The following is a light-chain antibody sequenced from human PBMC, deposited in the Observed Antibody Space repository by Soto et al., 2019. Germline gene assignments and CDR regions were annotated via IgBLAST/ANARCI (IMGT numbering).Light chain of an antibody. V-gene: IGKV1-39*01. Sequence: DIQMTQSPSTLSASVGDRVTITCRASQTIGSWLAWYQQKPGKAPKVLIYAASSLQSGVPSRFSGSGSGTDFTLTISSLQPEDFATYYCQQSYSTPPWTFGQGTKVDIK. CDR1: QTIGSW. J-gene: IGKJ1*01. CDR2: AAS. CDR3: QQSYSTPPWT.